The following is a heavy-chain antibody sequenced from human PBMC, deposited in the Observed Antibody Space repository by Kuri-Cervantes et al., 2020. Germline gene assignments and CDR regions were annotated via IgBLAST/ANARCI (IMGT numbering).Heavy chain of an antibody. D-gene: IGHD3-10*01. V-gene: IGHV3-21*01. CDR1: GFTFSSYS. Sequence: GGSLRLSCAASGFTFSSYSMNWVRQAPGKGLEWVSSISNPSSYIYYADSEKGRFTISRDNAKNSLYLQMNSLRSEDTAVYFCASGYFGGGGNVYWGQGTLVTVSS. CDR3: ASGYFGGGGNVY. CDR2: ISNPSSYI. J-gene: IGHJ4*02.